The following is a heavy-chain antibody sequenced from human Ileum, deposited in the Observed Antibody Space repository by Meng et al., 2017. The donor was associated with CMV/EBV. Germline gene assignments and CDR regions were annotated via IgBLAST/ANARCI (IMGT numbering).Heavy chain of an antibody. CDR2: IKPHSGDT. V-gene: IGHV1-2*02. Sequence: QVNLVQSGTEVKKPGASVKVSWKASGYTFTNYDMHWVRQAPGQGLEWMGWIKPHSGDTKYEKKFQGRVTMTSDTSISTVYMELTRLTPDDTAIYYCASHAYGMAKGWGQGALVTVSS. CDR1: GYTFTNYD. CDR3: ASHAYGMAKG. D-gene: IGHD4-17*01. J-gene: IGHJ4*02.